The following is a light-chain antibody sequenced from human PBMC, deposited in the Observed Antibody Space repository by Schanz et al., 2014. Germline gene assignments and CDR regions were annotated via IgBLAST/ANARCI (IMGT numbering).Light chain of an antibody. CDR1: SSDVGGYNY. J-gene: IGLJ3*02. Sequence: QSVLTQPPSASGSPGQSVTISCTGTSSDVGGYNYVSWYQQHPGKAPKLMIYEVSQRPSGVPDRFSGSKSGNTASLTVSGLQAEDEADYYCGSYAGNINWVFGGGTKLTVL. CDR2: EVS. V-gene: IGLV2-8*01. CDR3: GSYAGNINWV.